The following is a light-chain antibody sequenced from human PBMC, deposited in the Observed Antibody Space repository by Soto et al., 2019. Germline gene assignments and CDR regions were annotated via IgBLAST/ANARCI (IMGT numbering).Light chain of an antibody. CDR2: DVP. J-gene: IGLJ1*01. CDR1: SSEVGGFNY. Sequence: LTHPASVTGAPGHSSPITRNGTSSEVGGFNYVTWYQQHPGKAPKLMLYDVPNRPSRVYYRFSGSKSGNTASLTISGLQAEDEADYYCNSYSSRSTCVFGTGSKVPVL. CDR3: NSYSSRSTCV. V-gene: IGLV2-14*03.